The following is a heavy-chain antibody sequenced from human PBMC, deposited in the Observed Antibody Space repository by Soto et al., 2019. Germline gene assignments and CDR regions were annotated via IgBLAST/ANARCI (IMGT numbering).Heavy chain of an antibody. Sequence: QVQLQESGPGLVRPSQTLSLTCTVSGGSITNGDYYWNWLRQHPGKGLEWIGYINYRGATFSNPFLKCRVFLSVETSKNQFSLNLSSVTAADTAVYFCARDAPGEAPYWGQGTLVTVSS. CDR1: GGSITNGDYY. J-gene: IGHJ4*02. CDR2: INYRGAT. CDR3: ARDAPGEAPY. V-gene: IGHV4-31*03. D-gene: IGHD2-2*01.